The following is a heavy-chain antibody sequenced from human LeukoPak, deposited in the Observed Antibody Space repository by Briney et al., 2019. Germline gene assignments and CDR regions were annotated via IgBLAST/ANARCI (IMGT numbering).Heavy chain of an antibody. CDR2: MSYDGNIK. D-gene: IGHD3-10*01. V-gene: IGHV3-30-3*01. CDR3: ARTLALYGSGSFFDF. CDR1: GFTFSNYA. J-gene: IGHJ4*02. Sequence: PGGSLRLSCAASGFTFSNYAMHWIRQAPGKGVGRVAVMSYDGNIKNCAGSLNGRFTNSRDNSKNTLYLQMNSLRAEDTAVYYWARTLALYGSGSFFDFWGQGTLVTVSS.